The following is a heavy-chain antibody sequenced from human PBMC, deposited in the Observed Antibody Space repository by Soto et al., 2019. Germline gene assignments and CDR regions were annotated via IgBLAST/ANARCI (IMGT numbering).Heavy chain of an antibody. CDR1: GFTFSDDY. V-gene: IGHV3-11*01. CDR3: ARRGSAYNWFDP. J-gene: IGHJ5*02. Sequence: QVQLVESGGGLVKPGGSLRLSCVGSGFTFSDDYIMWIRQAPGKGLEWVSYISGTGSTTYYTDSVKGRFTISRDNAKNTLYLQMSNLGAEDTAVYYCARRGSAYNWFDPWGQGTLVTVSS. D-gene: IGHD2-15*01. CDR2: ISGTGSTT.